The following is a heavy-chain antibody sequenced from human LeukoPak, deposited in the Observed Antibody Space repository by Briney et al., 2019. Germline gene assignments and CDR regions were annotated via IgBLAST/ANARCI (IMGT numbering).Heavy chain of an antibody. J-gene: IGHJ1*01. Sequence: SETLSLTCTVSGGSISSSSYYWGWIRQPPGKGLEWIGSIHYSGSTYYNPSLKSRVTISVDTSRNQFSLKLSSVTAADTAVYYCARDNGYSSGWVQHWGQGTLVTVSS. D-gene: IGHD6-19*01. CDR1: GGSISSSSYY. CDR2: IHYSGST. CDR3: ARDNGYSSGWVQH. V-gene: IGHV4-39*07.